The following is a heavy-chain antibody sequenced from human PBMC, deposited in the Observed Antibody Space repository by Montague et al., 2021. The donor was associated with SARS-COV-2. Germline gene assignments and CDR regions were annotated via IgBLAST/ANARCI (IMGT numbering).Heavy chain of an antibody. V-gene: IGHV3-7*01. D-gene: IGHD3-10*01. CDR2: IKQDGSEQ. CDR1: GFTMSSYW. Sequence: LRLSCAASGFTMSSYWMRWVRQAPGKGLEWVAYIKQDGSEQYYVDSVRGRFTISKDNAKNSLYLQMNSLRVEDTAMYYCVRERAFYFASGTYSRNNWFDPWGQGTLVTVSS. J-gene: IGHJ5*02. CDR3: VRERAFYFASGTYSRNNWFDP.